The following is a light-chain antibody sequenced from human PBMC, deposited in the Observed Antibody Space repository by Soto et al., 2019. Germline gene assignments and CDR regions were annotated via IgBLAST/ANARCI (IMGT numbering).Light chain of an antibody. CDR3: HEYNTWPWT. J-gene: IGKJ1*01. CDR1: QGLNRN. Sequence: ETVLTQSPATLSVSPGETATLSCTTSQGLNRNLAWYQQKLGQAPRVLIYGASTRAAGIPARFSGSGFGTEFILTISSLQSEDFAVYYCHEYNTWPWTFGQGTKVEIK. V-gene: IGKV3-15*01. CDR2: GAS.